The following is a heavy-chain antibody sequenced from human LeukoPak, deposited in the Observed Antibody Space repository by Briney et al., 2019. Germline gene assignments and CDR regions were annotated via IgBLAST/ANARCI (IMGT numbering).Heavy chain of an antibody. CDR1: GGSISSYY. CDR2: IFYSEST. CDR3: ARGTVMYSGSYTG. D-gene: IGHD1-26*01. J-gene: IGHJ4*02. Sequence: SETLSLTCTVSGGSISSYYWSWIRQPPGKGLEWIGYIFYSESTNYNPSLKSRVTISVDTSKNQFSLKLSSVTAAGTAVYYCARGTVMYSGSYTGWSQGTLVTVSS. V-gene: IGHV4-59*12.